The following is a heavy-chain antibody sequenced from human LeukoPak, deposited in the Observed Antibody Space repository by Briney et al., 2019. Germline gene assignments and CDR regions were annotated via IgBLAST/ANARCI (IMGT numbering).Heavy chain of an antibody. D-gene: IGHD6-19*01. V-gene: IGHV4-61*01. Sequence: SETLSLTCTVSGGSVSSDSYYWSWIRQPPGKGLEWIGYMFYSGSTNYNPSLKSRVTISIDTSKKKFSLKMSSVTAADTAVYYCVRDKRLAVAGVWGQGTLVTVSS. CDR1: GGSVSSDSYY. J-gene: IGHJ4*02. CDR3: VRDKRLAVAGV. CDR2: MFYSGST.